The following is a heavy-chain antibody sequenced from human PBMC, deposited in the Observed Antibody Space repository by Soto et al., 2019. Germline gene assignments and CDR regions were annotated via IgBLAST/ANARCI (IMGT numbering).Heavy chain of an antibody. D-gene: IGHD2-15*01. CDR1: GFTFSSYW. CDR3: ASYYCSGGSCYDY. V-gene: IGHV3-74*01. J-gene: IGHJ4*02. Sequence: PGGSLRLSCAASGFTFSSYWMHWVRQAPGKGLVWVSRINSDGSSTSYADSVKGRFTISRDNAKNTLYLQMNSLRAEDTAVYYCASYYCSGGSCYDYWGQGTLVTVSS. CDR2: INSDGSST.